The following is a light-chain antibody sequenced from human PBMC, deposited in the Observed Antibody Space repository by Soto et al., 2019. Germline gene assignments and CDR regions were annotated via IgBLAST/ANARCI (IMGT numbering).Light chain of an antibody. CDR3: FSFTTTSTHV. Sequence: QSALAQPASVSGSPGQSITVSCTGTSGFVGSFSLVSWYQQHPGKAPKVMISEGHRRPSGVPDRFSGSTSGNTAYLTISGLQVEDEAEYFCFSFTTTSTHVFGTGTKVTVL. J-gene: IGLJ1*01. CDR1: SGFVGSFSL. V-gene: IGLV2-14*02. CDR2: EGH.